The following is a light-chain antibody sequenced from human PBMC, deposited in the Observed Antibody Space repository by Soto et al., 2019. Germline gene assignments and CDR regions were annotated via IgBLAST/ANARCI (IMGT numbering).Light chain of an antibody. J-gene: IGLJ3*02. CDR3: SSYTSSSTWV. CDR1: SSDVGGYNY. V-gene: IGLV2-14*01. Sequence: QFALTQPASVSGSPGQSITISCTGTSSDVGGYNYVSWYQQHPGKAPKLMIYEVSNRPSGVSNRFSGSKSGNTASLTISGLQAEDEADYYCSSYTSSSTWVFGGGT. CDR2: EVS.